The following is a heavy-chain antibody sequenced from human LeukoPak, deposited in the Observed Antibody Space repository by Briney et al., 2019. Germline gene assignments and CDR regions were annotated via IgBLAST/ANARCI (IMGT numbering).Heavy chain of an antibody. Sequence: PSETLSLTCTVSGGSISSYYWSWIRQPPGKGLEWIGYIYYSGSTNYNPSLKSRVTISVDTSKNQFSLKLTSVTAADTAVYYCARTTEGGYTYGYFYYYYMDVWGKGNTVTISS. CDR1: GGSISSYY. CDR2: IYYSGST. J-gene: IGHJ6*03. D-gene: IGHD5-18*01. V-gene: IGHV4-59*01. CDR3: ARTTEGGYTYGYFYYYYMDV.